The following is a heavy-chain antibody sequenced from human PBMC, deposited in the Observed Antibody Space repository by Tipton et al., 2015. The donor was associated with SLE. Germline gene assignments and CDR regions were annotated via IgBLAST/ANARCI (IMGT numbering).Heavy chain of an antibody. CDR1: GFTFKSYA. D-gene: IGHD6-13*01. J-gene: IGHJ4*02. V-gene: IGHV3-23*01. Sequence: SLRLSCAGSGFTFKSYAMSWVRQAPGKGLEWVSGISPSGGSPYYADSVKGRFTISRDNSKNTLYLQMDSLRTDDSAVYFCARERVAATGLYFDHWGQGTLVTVSS. CDR2: ISPSGGSP. CDR3: ARERVAATGLYFDH.